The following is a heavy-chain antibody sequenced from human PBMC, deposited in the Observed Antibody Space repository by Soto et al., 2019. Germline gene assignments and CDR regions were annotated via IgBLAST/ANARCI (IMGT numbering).Heavy chain of an antibody. CDR3: ARDHSRDGYTPFGY. CDR2: IIPIFGTA. V-gene: IGHV1-69*13. J-gene: IGHJ1*01. D-gene: IGHD2-2*02. Sequence: GASXKVSCKASGGTFSSYAISWVRQAPGQGLEWMGGIIPIFGTANYAQKFQGRVTITADESTSTAYMELSSLRSEDTAVYYCARDHSRDGYTPFGYWGQGTLVTVSS. CDR1: GGTFSSYA.